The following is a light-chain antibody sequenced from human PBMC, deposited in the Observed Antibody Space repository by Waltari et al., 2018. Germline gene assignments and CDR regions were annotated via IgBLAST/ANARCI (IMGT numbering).Light chain of an antibody. CDR2: EVS. Sequence: QSALTQPASVSGSPGQSITISCTGTSRDVGSYNLVSCYQQHPGKAPKLMIYEVSKRPSGVSNRFSGSKSGNTASLTISGLQAEDEADYYCCSYAGSSTPNWVFGGGTKLTVL. CDR1: SRDVGSYNL. V-gene: IGLV2-23*02. J-gene: IGLJ3*02. CDR3: CSYAGSSTPNWV.